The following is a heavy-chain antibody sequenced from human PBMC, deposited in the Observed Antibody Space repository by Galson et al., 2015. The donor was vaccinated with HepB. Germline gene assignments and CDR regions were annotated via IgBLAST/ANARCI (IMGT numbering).Heavy chain of an antibody. J-gene: IGHJ4*02. CDR1: GFTFSSYA. CDR3: AQSGYDLLGYFDY. V-gene: IGHV3-23*01. Sequence: SLRLSCAASGFTFSSYAMSWVRQAPGKGLEWVSAISGSGGSTYYADSVKGRFTISRDNSKNTLYLQMNSLRAEDTAVYYCAQSGYDLLGYFDYWGQGTLVTVSS. CDR2: ISGSGGST. D-gene: IGHD5-12*01.